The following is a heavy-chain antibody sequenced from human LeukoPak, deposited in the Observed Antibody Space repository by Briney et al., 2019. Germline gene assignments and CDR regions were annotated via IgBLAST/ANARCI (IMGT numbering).Heavy chain of an antibody. Sequence: SETLSLTCTVSGDSISSEFWSWIRQPPGKGLEWIGYIYYSGSTNYNPSLKSRVTISVDRSKNQFSLKLSSVTAADTAVYYCASGSSWFAYWGQGTLVTVSS. J-gene: IGHJ4*02. V-gene: IGHV4-59*12. CDR2: IYYSGST. D-gene: IGHD6-13*01. CDR3: ASGSSWFAY. CDR1: GDSISSEF.